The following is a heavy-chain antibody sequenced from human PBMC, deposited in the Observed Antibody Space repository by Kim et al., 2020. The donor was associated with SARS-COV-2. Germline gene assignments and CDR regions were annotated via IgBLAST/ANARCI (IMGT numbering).Heavy chain of an antibody. D-gene: IGHD5-12*01. CDR1: GFTVSSNY. J-gene: IGHJ4*02. CDR3: ARAPRYGYNYPLDY. V-gene: IGHV3-53*04. Sequence: GGSLRLSCAASGFTVSSNYMSWVRQAPGKGLEWVSVIYSGGSTYYADSVKGRLTISRHNSKNTLYLQMNSLRAEDTAVYYCARAPRYGYNYPLDYWGQGTLVTVSS. CDR2: IYSGGST.